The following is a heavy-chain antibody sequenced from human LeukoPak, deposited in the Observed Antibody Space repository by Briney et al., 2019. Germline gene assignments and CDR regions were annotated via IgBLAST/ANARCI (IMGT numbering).Heavy chain of an antibody. CDR2: ISGYNGNT. D-gene: IGHD3-10*01. CDR3: ARDGFGELWGYFDL. J-gene: IGHJ2*01. Sequence: GASVKVSCNPSGYTFTTYSISWVRQAPGQGLEWMGWISGYNGNTNYAQKFQGRVTITTDTSTSTAYMDLGSLTSDDMAVYYCARDGFGELWGYFDLWGRGTLVTVSS. V-gene: IGHV1-18*03. CDR1: GYTFTTYS.